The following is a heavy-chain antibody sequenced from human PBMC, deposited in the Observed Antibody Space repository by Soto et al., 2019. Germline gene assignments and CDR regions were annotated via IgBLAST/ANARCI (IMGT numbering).Heavy chain of an antibody. CDR1: GGSFSGYY. CDR2: INHSGST. D-gene: IGHD2-2*01. V-gene: IGHV4-34*01. CDR3: ARGQLRYQLLNTYFQH. Sequence: SETLSLTCAVYGGSFSGYYWSWIRQPPGKGLEWIGEINHSGSTNYNPSLKSRVTISVDTSKNQFSLTLSSVTAADTAVYYSARGQLRYQLLNTYFQHWGQGTLVTVSS. J-gene: IGHJ1*01.